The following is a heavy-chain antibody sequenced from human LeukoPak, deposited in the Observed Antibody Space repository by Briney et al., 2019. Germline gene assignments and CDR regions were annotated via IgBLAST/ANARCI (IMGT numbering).Heavy chain of an antibody. Sequence: SETLSLTCTVSGGSISSYYWSWTRQPPGKGLEWIGYIYHSGTTNYNPPLKSRVTISVDTSKSQFSLKLSSVTAADTAIYYCARNIVGPRQVDYWGQGTLVTVSS. CDR2: IYHSGTT. CDR1: GGSISSYY. D-gene: IGHD1-26*01. CDR3: ARNIVGPRQVDY. J-gene: IGHJ4*02. V-gene: IGHV4-59*01.